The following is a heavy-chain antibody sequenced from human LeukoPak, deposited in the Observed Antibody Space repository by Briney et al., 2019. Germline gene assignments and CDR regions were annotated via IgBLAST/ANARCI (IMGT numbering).Heavy chain of an antibody. J-gene: IGHJ4*02. CDR3: ARGAGALTLDYFDS. CDR1: GGSFSGYY. CDR2: INHSGST. D-gene: IGHD4/OR15-4a*01. V-gene: IGHV4-34*01. Sequence: SETLSLTCAVYGGSFSGYYWSWLRQPPGKGLVWIGEINHSGSTNYNPSLKSRVTISVDTSKNQFSLKLSSVTVADTAVYYCARGAGALTLDYFDSWGQGTLVTVSS.